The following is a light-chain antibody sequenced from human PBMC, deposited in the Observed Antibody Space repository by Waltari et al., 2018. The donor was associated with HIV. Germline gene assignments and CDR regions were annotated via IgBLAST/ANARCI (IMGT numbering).Light chain of an antibody. CDR2: EVS. CDR1: SSDVGSYNL. V-gene: IGLV2-23*02. Sequence: QSALTQPAPASGSPGQSITISCTGTSSDVGSYNLISWYQQHPGKAPKLMIYEVSKRPSGVSNRFSGSKSGNTASLTISGLQAEDEADYYCCSYAGSSTLWVFGGGTKLTVL. CDR3: CSYAGSSTLWV. J-gene: IGLJ3*02.